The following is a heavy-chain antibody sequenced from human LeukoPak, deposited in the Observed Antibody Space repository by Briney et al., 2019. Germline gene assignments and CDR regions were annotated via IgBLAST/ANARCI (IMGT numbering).Heavy chain of an antibody. V-gene: IGHV3-21*01. J-gene: IGHJ4*02. CDR3: ALRPLRVRGVYENHYFDY. CDR1: GFTFSSCS. D-gene: IGHD3-10*01. CDR2: ISSSSSYI. Sequence: GGSLRLSCAASGFTFSSCSMNWVRQAPGKGLEWVSSISSSSSYIYYADSVKGRFTISRDNAKNSLYLQMNSLRVEDTAVYYCALRPLRVRGVYENHYFDYWGQGTLVTVSS.